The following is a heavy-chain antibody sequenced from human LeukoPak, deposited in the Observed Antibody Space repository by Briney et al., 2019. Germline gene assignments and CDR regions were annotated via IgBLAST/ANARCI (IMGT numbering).Heavy chain of an antibody. V-gene: IGHV4-39*01. CDR1: GFTFSSYE. D-gene: IGHD3-10*01. J-gene: IGHJ4*02. CDR2: IYYSGST. CDR3: ARRQNSGSMDY. Sequence: GSLRLSCAASGFTFSSYEMNWVRQPPGKGLEWIGSIYYSGSTYYNPSLKSRVTISVDTSKNQFSLKLSSVTAADTAVYYCARRQNSGSMDYWGQGTLVTVSS.